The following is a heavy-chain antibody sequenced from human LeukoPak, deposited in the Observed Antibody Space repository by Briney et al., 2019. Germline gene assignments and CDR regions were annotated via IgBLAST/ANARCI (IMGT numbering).Heavy chain of an antibody. CDR1: GYTFTGYY. CDR3: ARGGLLWFGEFGDY. V-gene: IGHV1-2*04. J-gene: IGHJ4*02. Sequence: ASVQGCCKASGYTFTGYYMDWVRQAPGQGLEWMGWINPNSGGTNYAQKCQGWVTMARDTSISTAYMALRRLRSDDTAVYYCARGGLLWFGEFGDYWGQGTLVTVSS. D-gene: IGHD3-10*01. CDR2: INPNSGGT.